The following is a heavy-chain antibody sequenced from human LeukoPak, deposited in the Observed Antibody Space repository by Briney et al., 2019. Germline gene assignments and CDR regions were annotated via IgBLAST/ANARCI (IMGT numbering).Heavy chain of an antibody. CDR2: TYYRSKWYN. CDR1: GDSVSSNSAA. V-gene: IGHV6-1*01. CDR3: ARAYGDALIVGATTQTLFDY. J-gene: IGHJ4*02. Sequence: SQTLSLTCAISGDSVSSNSAAWNWIRQSPSRGLEWLGRTYYRSKWYNDYAVSVKSRITINPDTSKNQFSLKLSSVTAADTAVYYCARAYGDALIVGATTQTLFDYWGQGTLVTVSS. D-gene: IGHD1-26*01.